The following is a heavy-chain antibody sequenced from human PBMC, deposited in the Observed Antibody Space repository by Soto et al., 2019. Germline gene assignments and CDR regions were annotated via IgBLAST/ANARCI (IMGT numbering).Heavy chain of an antibody. CDR2: ISSYKRNT. J-gene: IGHJ4*02. CDR3: ARASIAREAAATYCCDY. D-gene: IGHD6-13*01. Sequence: ASVKVSCNASGYTFTSYGISWVRQAPGQGLEWIGWISSYKRNTNNAQKLLSKVTITTHTATSKAYMGLRSRRSDDTAVYYCARASIAREAAATYCCDYRGQGTLATVSS. CDR1: GYTFTSYG. V-gene: IGHV1-18*04.